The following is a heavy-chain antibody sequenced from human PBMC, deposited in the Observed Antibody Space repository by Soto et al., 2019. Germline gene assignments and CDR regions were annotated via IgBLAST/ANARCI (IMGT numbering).Heavy chain of an antibody. J-gene: IGHJ6*03. CDR3: AGTTSHHWLYMDV. CDR1: GDSVSSNSSA. Sequence: QVQLQASGPGLVKPSQTLSLTCVISGDSVSSNSSAWNWIRLSPSRSLEWLARTYYRSRWYNDYAVSVRSRITVNPDTSKTQFSLQLTSVTPEDTAVYYCAGTTSHHWLYMDVWGKGATVTVSS. CDR2: TYYRSRWYN. D-gene: IGHD1-7*01. V-gene: IGHV6-1*01.